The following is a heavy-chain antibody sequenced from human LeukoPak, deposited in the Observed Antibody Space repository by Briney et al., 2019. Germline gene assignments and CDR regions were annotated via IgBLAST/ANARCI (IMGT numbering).Heavy chain of an antibody. J-gene: IGHJ4*02. CDR1: GFTLSRYD. Sequence: GVPLSLFCAACGFTLSRYDMICVRRARGKAVVGVSSIWCSSSYIYYADSVKGRFTISRNNAKNSQYPQMNRLSAEDTAVYYCERGLVRAAADPYWGQGTLVTVSS. D-gene: IGHD6-13*01. CDR2: IWCSSSYI. CDR3: ERGLVRAAADPY. V-gene: IGHV3-21*01.